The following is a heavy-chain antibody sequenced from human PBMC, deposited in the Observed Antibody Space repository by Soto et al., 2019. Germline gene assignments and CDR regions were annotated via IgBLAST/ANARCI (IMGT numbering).Heavy chain of an antibody. CDR2: IKQDGSEK. Sequence: GGSLRLSCAASGFTFSSYWMSWVRQAPGKGLEWVANIKQDGSEKYYVDSVKGRFTISRDNAKNSLYLQMNSLRAEDTAVYYCARVRAVAGTEIYYGMDVWGQGTMVTVSS. CDR3: ARVRAVAGTEIYYGMDV. V-gene: IGHV3-7*03. D-gene: IGHD6-19*01. J-gene: IGHJ6*02. CDR1: GFTFSSYW.